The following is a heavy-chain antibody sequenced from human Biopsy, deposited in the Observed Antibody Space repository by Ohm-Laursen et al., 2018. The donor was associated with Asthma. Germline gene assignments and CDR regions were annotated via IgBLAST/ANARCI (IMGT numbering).Heavy chain of an antibody. CDR3: ARAGQCSSTSCYNPGWFDP. D-gene: IGHD2-2*01. Sequence: TLSLTCTVSGGSITSFYWSWIRQPPGKGLEWIGYIYYIGSTYYNPSLKSRVTISVDTSKNQFSLKLSSVTAADTAVYYCARAGQCSSTSCYNPGWFDPWGQGTLVTVSS. J-gene: IGHJ5*02. V-gene: IGHV4-59*12. CDR1: GGSITSFY. CDR2: IYYIGST.